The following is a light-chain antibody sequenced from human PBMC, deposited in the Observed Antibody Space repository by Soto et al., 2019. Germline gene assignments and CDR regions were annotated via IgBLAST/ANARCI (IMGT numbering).Light chain of an antibody. Sequence: DIQMTQYPSSLSASVGDRVTITCQASKDINNYLIWYQHKPGKAPKLLIYDASTLGTGVSSRFSGGGSGTHFTFTISSLQPEDIATYYCQQFDSVPCTFGQGTKLELK. CDR2: DAS. V-gene: IGKV1-33*01. J-gene: IGKJ2*02. CDR1: KDINNY. CDR3: QQFDSVPCT.